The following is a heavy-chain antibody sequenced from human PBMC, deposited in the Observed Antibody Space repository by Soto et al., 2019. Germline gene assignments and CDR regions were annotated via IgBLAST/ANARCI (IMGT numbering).Heavy chain of an antibody. V-gene: IGHV3-15*01. CDR3: ATDYGWAFQI. CDR2: IQTKTGGGTA. D-gene: IGHD4-17*01. CDR1: GLSFSDVK. J-gene: IGHJ3*02. Sequence: EVQLVASGGVLVKPGESLRLSCAGSGLSFSDVKMTWVRQLPGKGLEWVGRIQTKTGGGTADYPAAVRVRFTISRDDSKNTLYLQLNSLKTEDTAVYYCATDYGWAFQIWRQGTTVTVSS.